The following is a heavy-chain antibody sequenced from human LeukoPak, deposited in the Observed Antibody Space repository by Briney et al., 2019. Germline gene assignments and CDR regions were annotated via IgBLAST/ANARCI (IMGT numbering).Heavy chain of an antibody. CDR3: ARNSPRGLLDY. J-gene: IGHJ4*02. V-gene: IGHV4-59*01. CDR2: IYYSGST. CDR1: GGSISSYY. Sequence: SETLSLTCTVSGGSISSYYWSWIRQPPGKGLEWIGYIYYSGSTNYNPSLKSRVTISVDASKNQFSLKLSFVTAADTAVYYCARNSPRGLLDYWGQGTLVTVSS. D-gene: IGHD2-21*01.